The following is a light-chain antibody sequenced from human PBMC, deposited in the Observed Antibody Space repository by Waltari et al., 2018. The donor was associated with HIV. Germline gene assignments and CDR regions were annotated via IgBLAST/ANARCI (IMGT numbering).Light chain of an antibody. CDR1: ILGSRD. CDR3: QTWDTSSYF. J-gene: IGLJ1*01. Sequence: SYELTQPPSVSVSPGQTASIPCSGAILGSRDASWYQQKPGQSPVLVIYRDVKRPSGIPERFSGSNSGNTATLTITGAQAMDEADYYCQTWDTSSYFFGSGTKVTVL. CDR2: RDV. V-gene: IGLV3-1*01.